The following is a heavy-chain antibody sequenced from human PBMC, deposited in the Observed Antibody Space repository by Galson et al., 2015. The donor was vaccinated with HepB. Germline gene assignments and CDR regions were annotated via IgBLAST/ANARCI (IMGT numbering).Heavy chain of an antibody. Sequence: SVKVSCKASGYTFTSYGISWVRQAPGQGLEWMGWISAYNGNTNYAQKLQGRVTMTTDTSTSTAYMELRSLRSDDTAVYYCARALWYDFYSARVYGMDVWGQGTTVTVSS. CDR3: ARALWYDFYSARVYGMDV. CDR1: GYTFTSYG. J-gene: IGHJ6*02. CDR2: ISAYNGNT. D-gene: IGHD3-3*01. V-gene: IGHV1-18*04.